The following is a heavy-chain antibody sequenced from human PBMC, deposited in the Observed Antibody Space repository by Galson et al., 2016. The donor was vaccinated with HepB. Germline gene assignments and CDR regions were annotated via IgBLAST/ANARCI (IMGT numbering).Heavy chain of an antibody. D-gene: IGHD3-10*01. CDR1: GFTFSSNW. V-gene: IGHV3-7*03. J-gene: IGHJ4*02. CDR3: ARGGGHGFFDY. Sequence: SLRLSCAASGFTFSSNWMGWVRQSPGKGLEWVGNIKPDGSGKYYADSVKGRFTISRDNARNSLYLQMNSLRAEDTALYYCARGGGHGFFDYWGQGTQVTVSS. CDR2: IKPDGSGK.